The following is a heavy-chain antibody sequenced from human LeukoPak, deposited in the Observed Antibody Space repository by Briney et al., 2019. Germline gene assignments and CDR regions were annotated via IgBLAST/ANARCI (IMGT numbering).Heavy chain of an antibody. V-gene: IGHV4-59*01. CDR1: GGSISSYY. J-gene: IGHJ4*02. CDR2: IYYSGST. D-gene: IGHD3-10*01. CDR3: ARDGRHYYGSGSYYPHEFDY. Sequence: SETLSLTCTVSGGSISSYYWSWIRQPPGKGLQWIWCIYYSGSTNYNPSLKSRVTIPLDTSKNQFSLKLRSVTAADTAVYYCARDGRHYYGSGSYYPHEFDYWGQGTLVTVSS.